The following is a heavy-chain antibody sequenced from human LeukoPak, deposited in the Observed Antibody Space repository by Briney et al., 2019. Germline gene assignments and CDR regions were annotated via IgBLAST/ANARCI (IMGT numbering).Heavy chain of an antibody. CDR1: GGTFSSYA. V-gene: IGHV1-69*06. CDR3: AMALYYYDSSGYYYRFMDV. CDR2: IIPIFGTA. Sequence: GASVKVSCKASGGTFSSYAISWVRQAPGQGLEWMGGIIPIFGTANYAQKFQGRVTITADKSTSTAYMELSSLRSEDTAVYYCAMALYYYDSSGYYYRFMDVWGKGTTVTVSS. D-gene: IGHD3-22*01. J-gene: IGHJ6*03.